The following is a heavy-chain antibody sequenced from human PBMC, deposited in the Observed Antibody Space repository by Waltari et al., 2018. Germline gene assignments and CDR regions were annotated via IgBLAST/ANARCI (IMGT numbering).Heavy chain of an antibody. D-gene: IGHD6-6*01. J-gene: IGHJ4*02. Sequence: EVQLVESGGGLVKPGESLRLSCAASGFTFTNAWMTWVRQAPGKGLERVGRIKRNADGGTTDYAAAVKGRFTISRDDSKNTLYLQMNSLKAEDTAVYYCTTGIEYSSSSIYFDSWGQGTLVTVSS. CDR3: TTGIEYSSSSIYFDS. CDR1: GFTFTNAW. V-gene: IGHV3-15*01. CDR2: IKRNADGGTT.